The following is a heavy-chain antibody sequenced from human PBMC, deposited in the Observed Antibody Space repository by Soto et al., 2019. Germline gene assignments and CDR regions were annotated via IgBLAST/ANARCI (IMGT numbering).Heavy chain of an antibody. V-gene: IGHV3-23*01. CDR3: AKDIVRYTYGACDY. CDR1: GFTFSSYA. D-gene: IGHD5-18*01. CDR2: ISGSGGAT. J-gene: IGHJ4*02. Sequence: GGSLRLSCEASGFTFSSYAMNWVRQAPGKGLEWISVISGSGGATYFADSVKGRFVISRDNSKNTLYLQMNSLRVEDTAVYYCAKDIVRYTYGACDYWGQGALVTVSS.